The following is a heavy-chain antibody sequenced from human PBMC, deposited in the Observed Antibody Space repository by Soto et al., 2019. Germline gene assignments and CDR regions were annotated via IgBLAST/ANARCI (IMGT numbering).Heavy chain of an antibody. CDR3: ASSADRNWFDP. CDR1: GGSFSGYY. CDR2: INHSGST. V-gene: IGHV4-34*01. J-gene: IGHJ5*02. Sequence: NPSETLSLTCAVYGGSFSGYYWSWIRQPPGKGLEWIGEINHSGSTNYNPSLKSRVTISVDTSKNQFSLKLSSVTAADTAVYYCASSADRNWFDPWGQGTLVTVSS.